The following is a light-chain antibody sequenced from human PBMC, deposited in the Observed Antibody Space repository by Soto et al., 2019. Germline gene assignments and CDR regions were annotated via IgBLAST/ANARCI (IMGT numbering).Light chain of an antibody. CDR2: DAS. V-gene: IGKV1-5*02. J-gene: IGKJ1*01. Sequence: DIQMTQSPSTLSASVGDRVTIICRASQSVSSRLAWYQQKPGKAPKLLISDASNLESGVPSRFSGSGSGTDFILTISSLQPEDFATYYCLQDYNYPWTFGQGTKVDIK. CDR3: LQDYNYPWT. CDR1: QSVSSR.